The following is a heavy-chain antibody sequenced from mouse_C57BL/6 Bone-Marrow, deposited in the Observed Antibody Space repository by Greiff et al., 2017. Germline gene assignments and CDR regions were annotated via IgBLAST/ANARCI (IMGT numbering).Heavy chain of an antibody. CDR2: INPGSGGT. CDR1: GYAFTNYL. V-gene: IGHV1-54*01. J-gene: IGHJ2*01. Sequence: QVQLQQSGAELVRPGTSVKVSCKASGYAFTNYLIEWVKQRPGQGLEWIGVINPGSGGTNYNEKFKGKATLTADKSSSTAYMQLSSLTSEDSAVXFCARGEGGDWGQGTTLTVSS. CDR3: ARGEGGD.